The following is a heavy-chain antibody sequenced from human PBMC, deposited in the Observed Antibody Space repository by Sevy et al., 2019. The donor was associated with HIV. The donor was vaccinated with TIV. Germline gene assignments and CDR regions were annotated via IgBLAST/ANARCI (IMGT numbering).Heavy chain of an antibody. Sequence: GGSLRLSCAASGFTFSRFAMSWVRQAPGKGLEWVSIISGSGDITYYEQSVKGRFTISRDNSKNTLSLQMNSLRAEDTAIYFCAKTDRISALGQFDYWGQGTRVTVSS. J-gene: IGHJ4*02. CDR1: GFTFSRFA. CDR2: ISGSGDIT. CDR3: AKTDRISALGQFDY. D-gene: IGHD6-13*01. V-gene: IGHV3-23*01.